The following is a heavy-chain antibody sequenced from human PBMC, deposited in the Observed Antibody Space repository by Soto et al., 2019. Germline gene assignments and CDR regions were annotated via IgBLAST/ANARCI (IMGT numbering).Heavy chain of an antibody. J-gene: IGHJ6*03. CDR2: ISAYNGNT. Sequence: QVQLVQSGAELKNPGASVKVSCKASGYTFTSYGISWVRQAPGQGLEWMGWISAYNGNTNYAQKLQGRVTMTTDTSTSTAYMELRSLRSDDTAVYYCARVFREPTYSSSLAYYYYYMDVWGKGTTVTVSS. V-gene: IGHV1-18*01. CDR3: ARVFREPTYSSSLAYYYYYMDV. CDR1: GYTFTSYG. D-gene: IGHD6-6*01.